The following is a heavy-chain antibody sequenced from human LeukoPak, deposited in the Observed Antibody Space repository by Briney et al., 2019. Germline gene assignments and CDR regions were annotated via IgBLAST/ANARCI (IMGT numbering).Heavy chain of an antibody. CDR2: ASSDEINQ. CDR3: AAFITTKLDY. V-gene: IGHV3-30*03. Sequence: PGGSLRLSCAASGFTFSDYTMTWVRQAPGKGLEWVAVASSDEINQYYADSVKGRFIISRDNSRNTLNLQMNNLRTEDTAFYYCAAFITTKLDYWGQGILVTVSS. CDR1: GFTFSDYT. J-gene: IGHJ4*02. D-gene: IGHD3-22*01.